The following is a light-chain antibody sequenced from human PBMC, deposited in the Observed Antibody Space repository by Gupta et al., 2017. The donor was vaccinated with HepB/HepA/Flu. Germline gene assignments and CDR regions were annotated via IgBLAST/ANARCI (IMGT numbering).Light chain of an antibody. Sequence: QSALTQPASASGSPVHSITISCTGTGSDVVVYSYVSWYQQHPGKPPKLIIYDVTNRPSGVSDRFSGSTSGNTASLTISGLQAEDEADYYCSSHRSSGPPVVFGGGTRLTVL. J-gene: IGLJ2*01. CDR2: DVT. CDR1: GSDVVVYSY. V-gene: IGLV2-14*03. CDR3: SSHRSSGPPVV.